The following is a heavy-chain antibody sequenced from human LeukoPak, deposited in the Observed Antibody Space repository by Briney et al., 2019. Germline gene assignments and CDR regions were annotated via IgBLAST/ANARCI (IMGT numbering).Heavy chain of an antibody. CDR3: ARASFTIFGVVIDIHWFDP. J-gene: IGHJ5*02. CDR2: IIPIFGTA. CDR1: VGTFSSYA. D-gene: IGHD3-3*01. V-gene: IGHV1-69*01. Sequence: GSSVKVSCKASVGTFSSYAISWVRQAPGQGLEWMGGIIPIFGTASYAQKFQGRVTITADESPSTAYMELSSLRSEDAAVYYCARASFTIFGVVIDIHWFDPWGQGTLVTVSS.